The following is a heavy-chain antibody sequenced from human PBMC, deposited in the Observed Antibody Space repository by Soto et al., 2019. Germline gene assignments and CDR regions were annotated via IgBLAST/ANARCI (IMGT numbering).Heavy chain of an antibody. D-gene: IGHD2-2*01. CDR2: IYYSGST. CDR3: ARHTRGYCSSTSCYEYITHANRGGKDLAGRPYYMDV. CDR1: GGSISSSSYY. V-gene: IGHV4-39*01. Sequence: SETLSLTCTVSGGSISSSSYYWGWIRQPPGKGLEWIGSIYYSGSTYYNPSLKSRVTISVDTSKNQFSLKLSSVTAADTAVYYCARHTRGYCSSTSCYEYITHANRGGKDLAGRPYYMDVWGKGTTVTVSS. J-gene: IGHJ6*03.